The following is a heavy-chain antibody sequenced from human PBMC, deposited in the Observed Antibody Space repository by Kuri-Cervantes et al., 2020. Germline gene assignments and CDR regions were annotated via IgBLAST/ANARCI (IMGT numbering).Heavy chain of an antibody. CDR3: ARDGRCSGGSCYSP. V-gene: IGHV4-59*12. CDR2: IYYSGST. Sequence: GSLRLSCTVSGGSISSYYWSWIRQPPGKGLEWIGYIYYSGSTNYNPSLKSRVTISVDTSKNQFSLKLSPVTAADTAVYYCARDGRCSGGSCYSPWGQGTLVTVSS. CDR1: GGSISSYY. J-gene: IGHJ5*02. D-gene: IGHD2-15*01.